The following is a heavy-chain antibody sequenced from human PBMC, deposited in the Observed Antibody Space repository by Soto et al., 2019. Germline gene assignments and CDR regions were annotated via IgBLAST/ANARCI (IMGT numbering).Heavy chain of an antibody. CDR1: GLTFSNYA. Sequence: GGSLRLSCATSGLTFSNYAMSWVRQAPGGGLEWVSSMSGSSTTTYYADSVRGRFTISRDRSKNTLYLQMSSLRAEETALYYCAKNQERELPRVIDFWGQGT. V-gene: IGHV3-23*01. CDR2: MSGSSTTT. CDR3: AKNQERELPRVIDF. J-gene: IGHJ4*02. D-gene: IGHD1-7*01.